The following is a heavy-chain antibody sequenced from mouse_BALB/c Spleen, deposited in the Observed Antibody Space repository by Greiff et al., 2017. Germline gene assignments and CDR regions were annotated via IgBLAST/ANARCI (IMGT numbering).Heavy chain of an antibody. CDR2: ISYSGST. D-gene: IGHD2-1*01. CDR3: ARDKDGNFAY. V-gene: IGHV3-2*02. CDR1: GYSITSDYA. J-gene: IGHJ3*01. Sequence: EVKLMESGPGLVKPSQSLSLTCTVTGYSITSDYAWNWIRQFPGNKLEWMGYISYSGSTSYNPSLKSRISITRDTSKNQFFLQLNSVTTEDTATYYCARDKDGNFAYWGQGTLVTVSA.